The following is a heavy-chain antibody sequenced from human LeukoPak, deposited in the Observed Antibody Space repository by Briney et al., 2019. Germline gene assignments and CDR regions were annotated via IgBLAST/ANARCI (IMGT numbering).Heavy chain of an antibody. Sequence: PGGSLRLSCAASGFTFSSFPMGWVRQAPGEGLEWVARIRNKANRYTTEYAASVKGRFTISRDDSENSLYLQMDSLKTEDTAVYYCARSPLGIAPFDYWGQGTLVTVSS. J-gene: IGHJ4*02. CDR1: GFTFSSFP. CDR3: ARSPLGIAPFDY. CDR2: IRNKANRYTT. D-gene: IGHD7-27*01. V-gene: IGHV3-72*01.